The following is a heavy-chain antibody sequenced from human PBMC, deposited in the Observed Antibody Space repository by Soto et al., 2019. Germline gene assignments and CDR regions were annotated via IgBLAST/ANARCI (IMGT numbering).Heavy chain of an antibody. Sequence: GGSLRLSCAASGFTFDDYTMHWVRQAPGKGLEWVSLISWDGGSTYYADSVKGRFTISRDNSKNSLYLQMNSLRTEDTALYYCAKDGPVVYNWGSSWCYMDVWGKGTTVTVSS. V-gene: IGHV3-43*01. J-gene: IGHJ6*03. CDR3: AKDGPVVYNWGSSWCYMDV. CDR1: GFTFDDYT. D-gene: IGHD1-1*01. CDR2: ISWDGGST.